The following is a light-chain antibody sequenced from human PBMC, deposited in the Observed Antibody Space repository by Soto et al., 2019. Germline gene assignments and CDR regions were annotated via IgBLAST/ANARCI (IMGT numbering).Light chain of an antibody. CDR1: QSLVYSDGNT. V-gene: IGKV3-15*01. Sequence: VMTQSPLSLPVTLGQPASISCMSSQSLVYSDGNTLAWYQHKPGQTPRLLIYDTSTRATGVPARFSGSRSGTEFTLTINSLQSEDFAVYYCQRYNNWPLTFGGGTKVDIK. CDR2: DTS. CDR3: QRYNNWPLT. J-gene: IGKJ4*01.